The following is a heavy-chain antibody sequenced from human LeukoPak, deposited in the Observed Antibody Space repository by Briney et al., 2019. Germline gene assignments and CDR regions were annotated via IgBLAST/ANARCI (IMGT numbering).Heavy chain of an antibody. CDR2: ISSSSSTI. Sequence: PGGSLRLFCAVSGFTFSSYSMNWVRQAPGKGLEWVSYISSSSSTIYYADSVKGRFTISRDNAKNSLYLQMNSLRAEDTAVYYCARVAGIAVAGASYYFDYWGQGTLVTVSS. V-gene: IGHV3-48*01. CDR1: GFTFSSYS. CDR3: ARVAGIAVAGASYYFDY. J-gene: IGHJ4*02. D-gene: IGHD6-19*01.